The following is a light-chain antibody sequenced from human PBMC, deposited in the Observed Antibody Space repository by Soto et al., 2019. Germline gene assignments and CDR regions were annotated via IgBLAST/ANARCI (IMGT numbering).Light chain of an antibody. J-gene: IGKJ5*01. Sequence: DIQMTQSPSTVSAYVGDSVTITCRASQSITTWLAWYQQRPGKAPKLLIYDVSSLQSGVPSRFSGSGSGTESTLTISSLQPDDFATYYCQHYKMYSPWTFGQGTRLEI. CDR1: QSITTW. V-gene: IGKV1-5*01. CDR3: QHYKMYSPWT. CDR2: DVS.